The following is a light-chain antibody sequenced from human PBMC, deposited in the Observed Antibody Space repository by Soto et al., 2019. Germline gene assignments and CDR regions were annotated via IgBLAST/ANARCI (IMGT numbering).Light chain of an antibody. CDR3: QEYDSDFRT. Sequence: DIQMPQTPSSRAASVGARLTITCQASQDISNYLNWYKQKPGKAPKXXIYDASNLETGVPSRFSGSGSGTEFTLTISSLKPDDFETYYCQEYDSDFRTFGQGTKVDIK. CDR1: QDISNY. J-gene: IGKJ1*01. V-gene: IGKV1-33*01. CDR2: DAS.